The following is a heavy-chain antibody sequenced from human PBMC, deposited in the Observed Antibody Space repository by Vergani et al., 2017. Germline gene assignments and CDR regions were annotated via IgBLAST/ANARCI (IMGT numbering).Heavy chain of an antibody. D-gene: IGHD2-21*01. Sequence: QVQLQESGPGLVKPSETLSLTCTVSGGSISSYYWSWIRQPPGKGLEWIGYIYYSGSTNYNPSLKSRVTISVDTSKNQFSLKLSSVTAADTAVYYCAGGPVVYYYYGMDVWGQGTTVTVSS. J-gene: IGHJ6*02. CDR1: GGSISSYY. V-gene: IGHV4-59*08. CDR3: AGGPVVYYYYGMDV. CDR2: IYYSGST.